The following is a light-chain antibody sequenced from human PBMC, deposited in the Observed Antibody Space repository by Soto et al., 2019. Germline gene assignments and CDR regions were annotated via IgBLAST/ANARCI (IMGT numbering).Light chain of an antibody. CDR2: GES. Sequence: EIVMTQSPGTLSLSPGGRATLSCRASQSISSNFLAWYQHKPGQAPRLLIYGESSRATGIPDRFSGSASGTDFTLTISRLEPEDFAVYYCQQYGVSPTFGGGTKVDIK. V-gene: IGKV3-20*01. CDR3: QQYGVSPT. CDR1: QSISSNF. J-gene: IGKJ4*01.